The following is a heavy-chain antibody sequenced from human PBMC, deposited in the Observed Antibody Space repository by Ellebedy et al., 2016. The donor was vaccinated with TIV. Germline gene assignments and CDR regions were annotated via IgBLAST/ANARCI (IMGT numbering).Heavy chain of an antibody. Sequence: SGPTLVKPTQTLTLTCTFSGFSLSSSGVGVGWIRQPPGKALEWLALFYLADANRYSPSLRSRLTIRKDNTKNKVVLTMTNMDPVDTATYYCAHQINYDTRGYYRTGWFDSWGQGTLVTVSS. CDR2: FYLADAN. V-gene: IGHV2-5*02. CDR3: AHQINYDTRGYYRTGWFDS. J-gene: IGHJ5*01. CDR1: GFSLSSSGVG. D-gene: IGHD3-22*01.